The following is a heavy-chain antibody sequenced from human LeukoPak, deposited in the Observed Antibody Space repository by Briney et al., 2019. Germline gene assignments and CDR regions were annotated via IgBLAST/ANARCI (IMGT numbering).Heavy chain of an antibody. J-gene: IGHJ4*02. CDR3: ARHPATAGTVIDY. D-gene: IGHD6-13*01. Sequence: PSETLSLTCAVYGGSFSSYYWGWIRQPPGKGLEWIGSIYYSGSTYYNPSLKSRVTISVDTSKNQFSLKLSSVTAADTAVYYCARHPATAGTVIDYWGQGTLVTVSS. CDR1: GGSFSSYY. V-gene: IGHV4-39*01. CDR2: IYYSGST.